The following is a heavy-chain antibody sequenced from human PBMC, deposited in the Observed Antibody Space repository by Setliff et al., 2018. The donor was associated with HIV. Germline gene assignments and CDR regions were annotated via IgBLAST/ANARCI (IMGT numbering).Heavy chain of an antibody. CDR3: VNLPFFYYYYMDV. J-gene: IGHJ6*03. Sequence: SVKVSCKASGDTFNNYAIGWVRQAPGQGLEWMGGILPVSGAANYAQKFQGRVTITADESTATFYMEMSTLRSEDTAVYYCVNLPFFYYYYMDVWGEGTPVTVSS. V-gene: IGHV1-69*13. CDR1: GDTFNNYA. CDR2: ILPVSGAA.